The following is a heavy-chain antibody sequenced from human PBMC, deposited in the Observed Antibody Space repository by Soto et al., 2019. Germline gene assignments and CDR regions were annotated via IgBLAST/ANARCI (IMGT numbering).Heavy chain of an antibody. V-gene: IGHV3-30*03. J-gene: IGHJ4*02. Sequence: QVQLVESGGGVVQPGRSLRLSCAASGFTFSNHAMHWVRQPPGKGLEWEAAVPYDGSNEYYADSVKGRFTISRDNSKNTLYLQMNSLRAEDTAVYYCARRVGGDGWAPGYWGQGTLVTVSS. CDR1: GFTFSNHA. CDR2: VPYDGSNE. CDR3: ARRVGGDGWAPGY. D-gene: IGHD3-10*01.